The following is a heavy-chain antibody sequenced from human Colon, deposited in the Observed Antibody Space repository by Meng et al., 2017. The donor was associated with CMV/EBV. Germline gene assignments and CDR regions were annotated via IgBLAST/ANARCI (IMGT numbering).Heavy chain of an antibody. CDR2: IYPQDGGT. CDR1: GYTFTANH. Sequence: QGQLVDAGTEVKKPGASVNVSCKTSGYTFTANHLHWVRQAPGQGLEWMGWIYPQDGGTYFAQKFQDRVTLTRDTSITTAYMELSGLTSDDTAIYYCVRESWYFDFWGEGTLVTVSS. CDR3: VRESWYFDF. J-gene: IGHJ4*02. D-gene: IGHD6-13*01. V-gene: IGHV1-2*02.